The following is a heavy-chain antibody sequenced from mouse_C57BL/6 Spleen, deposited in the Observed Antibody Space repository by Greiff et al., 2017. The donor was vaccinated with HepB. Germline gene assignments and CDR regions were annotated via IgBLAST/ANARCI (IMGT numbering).Heavy chain of an antibody. Sequence: EVQLQQSGPELVKPGASVKISCKASGYTFTDYYMNWVKQSHGKSLEWIGDINPKNGGTSYNQKFQGKATLTVDKSSSTAYMELRSLTSEDSAVYYWARAFDYWGQGTTRTVSS. CDR2: INPKNGGT. V-gene: IGHV1-26*01. CDR3: ARAFDY. CDR1: GYTFTDYY. J-gene: IGHJ2*01.